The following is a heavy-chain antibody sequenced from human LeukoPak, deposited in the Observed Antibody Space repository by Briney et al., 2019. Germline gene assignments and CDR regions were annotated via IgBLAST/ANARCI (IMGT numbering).Heavy chain of an antibody. CDR1: GFTFSNYA. CDR3: AREHWDFDY. D-gene: IGHD7-27*01. V-gene: IGHV3-23*02. Sequence: GGSLRLSCAASGFTFSNYAITWIRQPPGKGLEWVSEISGSGESTYYGDSVKGRFTITRDHSKNPPYLQMNSLRAGDTAVYYCAREHWDFDYWGQGTLVTVSS. J-gene: IGHJ4*02. CDR2: ISGSGEST.